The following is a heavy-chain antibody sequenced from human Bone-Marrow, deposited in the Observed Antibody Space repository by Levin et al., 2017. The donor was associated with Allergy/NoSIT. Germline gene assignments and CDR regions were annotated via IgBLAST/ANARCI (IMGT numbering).Heavy chain of an antibody. CDR3: ARGSKAAAGPTY. J-gene: IGHJ4*02. CDR2: IRQDGFET. D-gene: IGHD6-13*01. CDR1: GFTLSNNW. Sequence: GESLKISCVTSGFTLSNNWMNWVRQAPGKGLEWVANIRQDGFETYFLDSVKGRFTISRDNAKNSVFLQMNSLRVEDTAMYFCARGSKAAAGPTYWGRGTLVTVSS. V-gene: IGHV3-7*04.